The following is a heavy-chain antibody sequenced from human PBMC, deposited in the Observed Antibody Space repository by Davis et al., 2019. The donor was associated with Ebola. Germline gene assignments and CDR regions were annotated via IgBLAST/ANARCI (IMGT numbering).Heavy chain of an antibody. V-gene: IGHV4-34*01. CDR2: INHSGST. J-gene: IGHJ6*02. D-gene: IGHD6-13*01. CDR1: GGSFSGYY. CDR3: AREGAAAGTGDLYYYYGMDV. Sequence: MPSETLSLTCAVYGGSFSGYYWSWIRQPPGKGLEWIGEINHSGSTNYNPSLKSRVTISVDTSKNQFSLKLSSVTAADTAVYYCAREGAAAGTGDLYYYYGMDVWGQGTTVTVSS.